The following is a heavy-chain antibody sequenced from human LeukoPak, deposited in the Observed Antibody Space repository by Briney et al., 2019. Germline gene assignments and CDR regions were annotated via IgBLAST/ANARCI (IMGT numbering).Heavy chain of an antibody. D-gene: IGHD5-12*01. CDR1: GDSISSSSYY. V-gene: IGHV4-39*01. CDR3: ARHSRSAYSGYENAFDI. Sequence: SETLSLTCTVSGDSISSSSYYWDWIRQPPGKGLEWIGNVYYSTNTYYNPSLKSRVTISVDTSKNQFSLKLSSVTAADTAIYYCARHSRSAYSGYENAFDIRGQGTVVTVSS. J-gene: IGHJ3*02. CDR2: VYYSTNT.